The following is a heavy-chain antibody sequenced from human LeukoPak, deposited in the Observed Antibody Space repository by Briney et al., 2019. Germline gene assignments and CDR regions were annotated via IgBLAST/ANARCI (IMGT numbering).Heavy chain of an antibody. CDR1: GFTFSSYA. CDR3: AREYSSSWHYYYYGMDV. V-gene: IGHV3-33*08. D-gene: IGHD6-13*01. J-gene: IGHJ6*02. Sequence: GGSLRLSCAASGFTFSSYAMSWVRRAPGKGLEWVAAIWYDGSNKYYADSVKGRFTISRDNSKNTLYLQMNSLRAEDTAVYYCAREYSSSWHYYYYGMDVWGQGTTVTVSS. CDR2: IWYDGSNK.